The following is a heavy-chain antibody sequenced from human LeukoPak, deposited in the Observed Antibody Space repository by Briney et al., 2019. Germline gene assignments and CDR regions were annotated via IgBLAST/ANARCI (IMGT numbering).Heavy chain of an antibody. CDR3: ASYILTGYYNGHDAFDI. CDR1: GFTFSNFW. CDR2: IYSGGST. D-gene: IGHD3-9*01. Sequence: GGSLRLSCTASGFTFSNFWMSWVRQAPGKGLEWVSLIYSGGSTYYADSVKGRFTISRDNSKNTLYLQMNSLRAEDTAVYYCASYILTGYYNGHDAFDIWGQGTMVIVSS. V-gene: IGHV3-66*01. J-gene: IGHJ3*02.